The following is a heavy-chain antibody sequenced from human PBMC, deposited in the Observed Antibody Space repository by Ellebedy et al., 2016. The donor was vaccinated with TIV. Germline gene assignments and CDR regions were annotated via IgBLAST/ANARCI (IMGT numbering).Heavy chain of an antibody. CDR3: ARKIGGDFYYYYGMDV. CDR2: ISSSSSTI. J-gene: IGHJ6*02. D-gene: IGHD3-16*01. V-gene: IGHV3-48*02. Sequence: GESLKISXAASGFTFSSYAMSWVRQAPGKGLEWVSYISSSSSTIYYADSVKGRFTISRDNAKNSLYLQMNSLRDEDTAVYYCARKIGGDFYYYYGMDVWGQGTTVTVSS. CDR1: GFTFSSYA.